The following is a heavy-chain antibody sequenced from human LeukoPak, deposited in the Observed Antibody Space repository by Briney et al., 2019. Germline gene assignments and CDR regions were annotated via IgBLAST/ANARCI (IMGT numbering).Heavy chain of an antibody. D-gene: IGHD3-3*01. J-gene: IGHJ4*02. V-gene: IGHV1-2*04. CDR2: INPNSGGT. CDR3: ARDNRTYYDFWSGYQPLYYFDY. Sequence: ASVKVSCKASGYTFTGYYMHWVRQAPGQGLEWMGWINPNSGGTNYAQKSQGWVTMTRDTSISTAYMELSRLRSDDTAVYYCARDNRTYYDFWSGYQPLYYFDYWGQGTLVTVSS. CDR1: GYTFTGYY.